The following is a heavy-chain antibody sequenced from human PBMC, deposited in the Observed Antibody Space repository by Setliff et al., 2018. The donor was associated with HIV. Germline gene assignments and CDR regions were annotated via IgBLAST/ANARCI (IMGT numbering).Heavy chain of an antibody. CDR1: GDSIGAYH. V-gene: IGHV4-59*01. Sequence: PSETLSLTCSVPGDSIGAYHWSWIRQPPGRGLEWIGYIHSSGTTHYNPSLSSRVTISFDASKKYFSLKLTSVTAADTAMYYCATYSAGEGGRGHWGQGTLVTVSS. CDR2: IHSSGTT. J-gene: IGHJ4*02. D-gene: IGHD2-15*01. CDR3: ATYSAGEGGRGH.